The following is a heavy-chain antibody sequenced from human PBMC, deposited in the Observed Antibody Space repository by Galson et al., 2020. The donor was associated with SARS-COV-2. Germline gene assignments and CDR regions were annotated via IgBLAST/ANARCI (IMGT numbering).Heavy chain of an antibody. Sequence: ASVKVSCAGSGFTFRTYSMNWVRQAPGQGLEWVANINQDGSEKYYMDSVKGRFTISRDNAKNSLYLHLSTLRADDTAIFYCARESFSRSSSAFDYWGQGTLVTVSS. CDR3: ARESFSRSSSAFDY. D-gene: IGHD6-6*01. J-gene: IGHJ4*02. V-gene: IGHV3-7*03. CDR1: GFTFRTYS. CDR2: INQDGSEK.